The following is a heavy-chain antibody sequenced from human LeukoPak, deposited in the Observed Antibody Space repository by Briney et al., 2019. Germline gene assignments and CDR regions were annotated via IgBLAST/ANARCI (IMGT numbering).Heavy chain of an antibody. CDR1: GGSISGNY. V-gene: IGHV4-4*07. D-gene: IGHD6-13*01. J-gene: IGHJ6*03. Sequence: SETLSLTCTVSGGSISGNYWTWIRQPAGKGLEWIGRIYSSGSTNYNPSLKSRFTMSADTSKNQFSLKLYSVTAADTAVYYCARVRRQLVLSYYYYYMDVWGKGTTVTVSS. CDR2: IYSSGST. CDR3: ARVRRQLVLSYYYYYMDV.